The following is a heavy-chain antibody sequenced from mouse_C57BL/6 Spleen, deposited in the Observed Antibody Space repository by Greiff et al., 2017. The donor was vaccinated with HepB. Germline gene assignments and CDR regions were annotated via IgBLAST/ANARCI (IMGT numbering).Heavy chain of an antibody. V-gene: IGHV1-81*01. D-gene: IGHD2-1*01. CDR1: GYTFTSYG. CDR2: IYPRSGNT. CDR3: ARLYYKDAMDY. J-gene: IGHJ4*01. Sequence: QVQLQQSGAELARPGASVKLSCKASGYTFTSYGISWVKQRTGQGLEWIGEIYPRSGNTYYNEKFKGKATLTADKSSSTAYMELRSLTSEDSAVYFCARLYYKDAMDYWGQGTSVTVSS.